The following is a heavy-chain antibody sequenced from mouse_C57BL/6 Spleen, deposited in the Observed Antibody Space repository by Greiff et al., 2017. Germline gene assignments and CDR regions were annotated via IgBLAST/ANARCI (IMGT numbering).Heavy chain of an antibody. V-gene: IGHV1-42*01. CDR3: ATYYDYDGGAY. CDR2: INPSTGGT. J-gene: IGHJ3*01. D-gene: IGHD2-4*01. Sequence: EVQLQQSGPELVKPGASVKISCKASGYSFTGYYMNWVKQSPEKSLEWIGEINPSTGGTTYNQKCKAKATLTVDKSSSTAYMQLKSLTSEDSAVYYCATYYDYDGGAYWGQGTLVTVSA. CDR1: GYSFTGYY.